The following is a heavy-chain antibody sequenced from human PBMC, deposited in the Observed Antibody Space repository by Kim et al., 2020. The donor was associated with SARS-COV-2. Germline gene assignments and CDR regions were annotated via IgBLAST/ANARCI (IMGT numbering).Heavy chain of an antibody. J-gene: IGHJ5*02. V-gene: IGHV1-24*01. CDR2: FDPEDGET. Sequence: ASVKFSFPVSFSPLPSLSMHWVRQAPGKGLEWMGGFDPEDGETIYAQKFQGRVTMTEDTSTDTAYMELSSLRSEDTAVYYCATSITIFGGFDPWGQGTLVTVSS. CDR1: FSPLPSLS. CDR3: ATSITIFGGFDP. D-gene: IGHD3-3*01.